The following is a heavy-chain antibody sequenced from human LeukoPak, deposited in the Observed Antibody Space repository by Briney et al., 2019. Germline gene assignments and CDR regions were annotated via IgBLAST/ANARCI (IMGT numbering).Heavy chain of an antibody. CDR3: ARDGSGYGMDV. CDR2: INHSGST. J-gene: IGHJ6*04. D-gene: IGHD3-10*01. Sequence: PSETLSLTCAVYGGSFSGYYWSWTRQPPGKGLEWIGEINHSGSTNYNPSLKSRVTISVDTSKNQFSLKLSSVTAADTAVYYCARDGSGYGMDVWGKGTTVTVSS. CDR1: GGSFSGYY. V-gene: IGHV4-34*01.